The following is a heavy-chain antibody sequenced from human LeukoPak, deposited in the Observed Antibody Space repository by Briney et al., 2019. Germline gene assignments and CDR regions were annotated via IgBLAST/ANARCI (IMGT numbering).Heavy chain of an antibody. D-gene: IGHD3-22*01. CDR3: ATLGDISGYYLRDY. Sequence: ASVKVSCKASGYTFTSYGISWVRQAPGQGLEWMGWISAYNGGTNYAQEFEGRVTMTRDTSISTAYMELSGLRSDDTAIYYCATLGDISGYYLRDYWGQGTLVTVSS. CDR2: ISAYNGGT. V-gene: IGHV1-18*01. J-gene: IGHJ4*02. CDR1: GYTFTSYG.